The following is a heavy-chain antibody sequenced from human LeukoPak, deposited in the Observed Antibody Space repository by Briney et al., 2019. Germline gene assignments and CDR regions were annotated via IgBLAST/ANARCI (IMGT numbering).Heavy chain of an antibody. V-gene: IGHV1-8*01. J-gene: IGHJ4*02. D-gene: IGHD6-19*01. Sequence: ASVKVSCKASGYTFTSYDINWVRQAPGQGLEWMGWMNHNSGNTGYAQKFQGRVTMTRNTSISTAHMELSRLRSEDTAVYYCARSRRSLHSSGWFPLGYWGQGTLVTVSS. CDR2: MNHNSGNT. CDR1: GYTFTSYD. CDR3: ARSRRSLHSSGWFPLGY.